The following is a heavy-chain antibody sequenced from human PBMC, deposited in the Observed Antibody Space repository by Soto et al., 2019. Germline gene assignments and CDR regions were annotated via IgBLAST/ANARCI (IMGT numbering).Heavy chain of an antibody. D-gene: IGHD6-13*01. J-gene: IGHJ4*02. Sequence: PGGSLRLSCAGSGLTFNMYWMHWVRQVPGKGPVWVARIYNDGTYADYADSVKGRFTISRDNAKDTLYLQMNDLRAEDSALYHCTRGPRDTSAGTSAHWGQGTLVTVSS. V-gene: IGHV3-74*01. CDR2: IYNDGTYA. CDR1: GLTFNMYW. CDR3: TRGPRDTSAGTSAH.